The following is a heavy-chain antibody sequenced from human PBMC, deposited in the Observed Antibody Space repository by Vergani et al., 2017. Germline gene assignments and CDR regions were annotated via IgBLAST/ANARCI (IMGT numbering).Heavy chain of an antibody. J-gene: IGHJ4*02. Sequence: EVQLVESGGGLVQPGGSLRLSCAASGFTFSSYWMSWVRQAPGKGLEWVANIKQDGSEKYYVDSVKGRFTISRDNAKNSLYLQMNSLRAEDTAVYYCAGLAYDSSGRERDDYWGQGTLVTVSS. D-gene: IGHD3-22*01. CDR3: AGLAYDSSGRERDDY. CDR1: GFTFSSYW. V-gene: IGHV3-7*01. CDR2: IKQDGSEK.